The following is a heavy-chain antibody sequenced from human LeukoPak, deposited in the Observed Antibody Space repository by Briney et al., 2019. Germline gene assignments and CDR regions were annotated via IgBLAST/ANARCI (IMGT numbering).Heavy chain of an antibody. CDR2: IKQDGSEK. CDR3: ARMVPAASIVDY. D-gene: IGHD2-2*01. CDR1: GFPFSSYW. J-gene: IGHJ4*02. Sequence: GGSLRLSCAASGFPFSSYWMSWVRQATGKALEWVANIKQDGSEKYYVDSVKGRFNISRDHAKNSLYLQMNSLRAEVTAVYYCARMVPAASIVDYWGQGTLVTVSS. V-gene: IGHV3-7*01.